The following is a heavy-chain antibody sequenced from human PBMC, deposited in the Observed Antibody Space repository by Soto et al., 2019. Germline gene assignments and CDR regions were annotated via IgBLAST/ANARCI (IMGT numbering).Heavy chain of an antibody. D-gene: IGHD6-13*01. Sequence: QVHLVESGGGVVQPGRSLTLSCTASGFAFSNYGIHWVRQAPGRGLEWVAVIWSDGTKKFYAGSVRGRFTISRDNSKKTIYLQMNSLPAEDTAVYYCARDWWEEPAGKETVSQFDYWGQGTLVTVSS. CDR2: IWSDGTKK. CDR3: ARDWWEEPAGKETVSQFDY. V-gene: IGHV3-33*01. J-gene: IGHJ4*02. CDR1: GFAFSNYG.